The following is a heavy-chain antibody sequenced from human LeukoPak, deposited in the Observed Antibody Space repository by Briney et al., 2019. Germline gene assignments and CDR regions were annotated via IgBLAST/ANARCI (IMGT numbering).Heavy chain of an antibody. CDR3: ARGSSDQWLDPFDY. V-gene: IGHV3-48*01. Sequence: PGGSLRLSCAASGFTFSSYCMNWVRQAPGKGLEWVSYISSSSSTIYYADSVKGRFTISRDNAKNSLYLQMNSLRAEDTAVYYCARGSSDQWLDPFDYWGQGTLVTVSS. D-gene: IGHD6-19*01. CDR2: ISSSSSTI. J-gene: IGHJ4*02. CDR1: GFTFSSYC.